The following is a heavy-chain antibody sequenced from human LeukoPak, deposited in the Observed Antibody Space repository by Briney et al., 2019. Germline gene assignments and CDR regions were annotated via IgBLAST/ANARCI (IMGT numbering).Heavy chain of an antibody. V-gene: IGHV4-38-2*02. D-gene: IGHD6-19*01. CDR1: GYSINSGHY. CDR2: ISYSGNT. J-gene: IGHJ5*02. CDR3: ARHQVSGWYLNWFDP. Sequence: SETLSLTCTVSGYSINSGHYWGWIRQPPGKRLEWIGSISYSGNTYYNPTLKSRIIISVDTSKNQFSLNLTSVTAADTAVYYCARHQVSGWYLNWFDPWGQGTLVTVSS.